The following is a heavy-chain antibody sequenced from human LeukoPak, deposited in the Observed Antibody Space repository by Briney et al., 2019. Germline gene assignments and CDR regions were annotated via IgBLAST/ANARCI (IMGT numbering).Heavy chain of an antibody. J-gene: IGHJ4*02. CDR2: INHSGST. CDR3: ATSIAARSKFDY. CDR1: GGPFSGYY. V-gene: IGHV4-34*01. Sequence: SETLSLTCAVYGGPFSGYYWSWIRQPPGEGLEWIGEINHSGSTNYNPSLKSRVTISVDTSKNQFSLKLSSVTAADTAVYYCATSIAARSKFDYWGQGTLVTVSS. D-gene: IGHD6-6*01.